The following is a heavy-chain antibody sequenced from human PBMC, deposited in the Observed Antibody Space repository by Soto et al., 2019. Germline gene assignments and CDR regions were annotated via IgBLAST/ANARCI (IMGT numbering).Heavy chain of an antibody. D-gene: IGHD2-15*01. Sequence: GGSLRLSCAASGFTFDDYGMSWVRQAPGKGLEWVSGINWNGGSTGYADSVKGRFTISRDNAKNSLYLQMNSLRAEDTALYYCARGLNAAYYYYGMDVWGQGTTVTVSS. J-gene: IGHJ6*02. CDR3: ARGLNAAYYYYGMDV. CDR1: GFTFDDYG. V-gene: IGHV3-20*04. CDR2: INWNGGST.